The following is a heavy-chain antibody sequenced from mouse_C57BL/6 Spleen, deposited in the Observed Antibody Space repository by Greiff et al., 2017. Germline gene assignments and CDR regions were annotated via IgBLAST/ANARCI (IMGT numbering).Heavy chain of an antibody. Sequence: VKLVESGPELVKPGASVKISCKASGYAFSSSWMNWVKQRPGKGLEWIGRIYPGDGDTNYNGKFKGKATLTADKSSSTAYMQLSSLTSEDSAVYFCARLGTTSYAMDYWGQGTSVTVSS. CDR1: GYAFSSSW. CDR2: IYPGDGDT. J-gene: IGHJ4*01. CDR3: ARLGTTSYAMDY. D-gene: IGHD1-1*01. V-gene: IGHV1-82*01.